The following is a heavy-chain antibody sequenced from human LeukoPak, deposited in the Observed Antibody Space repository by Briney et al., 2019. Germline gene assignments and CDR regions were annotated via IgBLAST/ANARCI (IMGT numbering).Heavy chain of an antibody. V-gene: IGHV1-18*01. CDR3: AREGTYRGSYFDNYYYGMDV. Sequence: GASVKVCCKASGSIFTSYGISSVREAPGQRREWMGWISAYDDNTNYAQKLQGRVTMTTDTSTSTAYMELRSLRSDDTAVYYCAREGTYRGSYFDNYYYGMDVWGQGTTVTVSS. J-gene: IGHJ6*02. CDR2: ISAYDDNT. CDR1: GSIFTSYG. D-gene: IGHD1-26*01.